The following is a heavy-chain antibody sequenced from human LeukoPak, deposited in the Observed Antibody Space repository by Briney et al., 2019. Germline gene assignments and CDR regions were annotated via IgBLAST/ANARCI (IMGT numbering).Heavy chain of an antibody. CDR2: IIPILGIA. CDR1: GGTFSSYA. J-gene: IGHJ4*02. CDR3: ARDLFFDSSGYDY. V-gene: IGHV1-69*04. D-gene: IGHD3-22*01. Sequence: ASVKVSCKASGGTFSSYAISWVRQAPGQGLEWMGRIIPILGIANYAQKFQGRVTITADKSTSTAYMELSSLRPEDTAVYYCARDLFFDSSGYDYWGQGTLVTASS.